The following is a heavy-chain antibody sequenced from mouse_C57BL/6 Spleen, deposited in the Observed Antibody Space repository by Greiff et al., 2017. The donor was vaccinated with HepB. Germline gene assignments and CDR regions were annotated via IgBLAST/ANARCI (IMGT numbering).Heavy chain of an antibody. V-gene: IGHV1-52*01. CDR2: IDPSDSET. Sequence: VQLQQSGAELVRPGSSVKLSCKASGYTFTSYWMHWVKQRPIQGLEWIGNIDPSDSETHYNQKFKDKATLTVDKSSSTAYMQLSSLTSEDSAVYYCARKESNPYWYFDVWGTGTTVTVSS. CDR1: GYTFTSYW. J-gene: IGHJ1*03. CDR3: ARKESNPYWYFDV. D-gene: IGHD2-5*01.